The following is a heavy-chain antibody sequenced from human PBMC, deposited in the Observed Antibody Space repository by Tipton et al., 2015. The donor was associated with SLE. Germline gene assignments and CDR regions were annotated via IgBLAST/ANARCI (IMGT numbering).Heavy chain of an antibody. CDR2: IYYSGST. CDR1: GGSFSGYY. CDR3: ARAGEGIAA. J-gene: IGHJ4*02. Sequence: TLSLTCAVYGGSFSGYYWSWIRQPPGKGLEWIGYIYYSGSTKYKPSLKSRATISVDTSKNQSSLKLSSVTAADTGVYYCARAGEGIAARGQGNLVTVSS. D-gene: IGHD6-13*01. V-gene: IGHV4-59*01.